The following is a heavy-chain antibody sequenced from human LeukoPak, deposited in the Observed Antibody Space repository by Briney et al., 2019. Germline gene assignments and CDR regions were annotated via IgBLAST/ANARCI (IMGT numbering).Heavy chain of an antibody. Sequence: GESLKISCKGSGYSFTTYWIGWVRQMPGKGQEWMGIIYPGDSDTRYSPSFQGQVTISADKSISTAYLQWNSLKASDSAMYFCARIRDGYGDYWGQGTLVTVSS. CDR2: IYPGDSDT. J-gene: IGHJ4*02. CDR3: ARIRDGYGDY. D-gene: IGHD5-24*01. V-gene: IGHV5-51*01. CDR1: GYSFTTYW.